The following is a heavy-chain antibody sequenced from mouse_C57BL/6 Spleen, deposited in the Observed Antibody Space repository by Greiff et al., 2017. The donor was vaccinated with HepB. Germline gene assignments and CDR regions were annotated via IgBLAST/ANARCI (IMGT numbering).Heavy chain of an antibody. Sequence: EVQLVESGGGLVKPGGSLKLSCAASGFTFSDYGMHWVRQAPEKGLEWVAYISSGSSTIYYADTVKGRLTISRDNAKNTLCLHITSLRSEDTAMYYCASAAQYYAMYYWGQGTSVTVSS. CDR1: GFTFSDYG. V-gene: IGHV5-17*01. J-gene: IGHJ4*01. CDR3: ASAAQYYAMYY. D-gene: IGHD3-2*02. CDR2: ISSGSSTI.